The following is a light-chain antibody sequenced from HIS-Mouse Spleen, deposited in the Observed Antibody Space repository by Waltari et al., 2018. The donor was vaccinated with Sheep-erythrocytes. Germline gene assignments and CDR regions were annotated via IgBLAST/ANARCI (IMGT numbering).Light chain of an antibody. CDR3: YSTDSSGNGV. J-gene: IGLJ2*01. CDR1: ALPKQD. CDR2: EDS. Sequence: SYQLPQPPSVSASPAQTASITCSGDALPKQDDYWYQQKSDQPPVLVNYEDSKRPPGIPERFSCSSAGTMATLTISGAQVEDEADYYCYSTDSSGNGVFGGGTKLTVL. V-gene: IGLV3-10*01.